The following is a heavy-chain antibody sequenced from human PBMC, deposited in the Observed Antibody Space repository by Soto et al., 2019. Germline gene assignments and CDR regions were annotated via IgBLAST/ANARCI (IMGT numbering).Heavy chain of an antibody. CDR3: VKCFFISIMCHPGPFDY. CDR1: AFTFSNYA. J-gene: IGHJ4*02. D-gene: IGHD3-10*01. Sequence: GGSLRLPCSASAFTFSNYALHWVRQAPGKGLEYVSSIAHDGGNPYYADSVKGRFTISRDNSRNTLYLQMSSLISEDTAVYYCVKCFFISIMCHPGPFDYCCQALLLTGS. V-gene: IGHV3-64D*08. CDR2: IAHDGGNP.